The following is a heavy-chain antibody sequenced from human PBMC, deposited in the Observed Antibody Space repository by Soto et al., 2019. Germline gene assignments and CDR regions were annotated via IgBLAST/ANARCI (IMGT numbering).Heavy chain of an antibody. CDR1: GGSISSYY. Sequence: PSETLSLTCTVSGGSISSYYWSWIRQPPGKGLEWIGYIYYSGSTNYNPSLKSRVTISVDTSKNQFSLKLSSVTAADTAVYYCARERDPLRSSRGLVVDYWGQGTLVTVSS. CDR3: ARERDPLRSSRGLVVDY. CDR2: IYYSGST. V-gene: IGHV4-59*01. D-gene: IGHD6-6*01. J-gene: IGHJ4*02.